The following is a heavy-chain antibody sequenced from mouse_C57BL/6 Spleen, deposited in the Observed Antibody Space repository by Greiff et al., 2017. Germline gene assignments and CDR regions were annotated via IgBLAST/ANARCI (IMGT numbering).Heavy chain of an antibody. CDR1: GYTFTSYW. V-gene: IGHV1-7*01. D-gene: IGHD1-1*01. Sequence: VQLQQSGAELAKPGASVKLSCKASGYTFTSYWMHWVKQRPGQGLEWIGYINPSSGYTKYNQKFKDKATLTAYKSSSTAYMQLSSLTYEDSAVYYCARKEDYGSNYFDYWGQGTTLTVSS. CDR2: INPSSGYT. CDR3: ARKEDYGSNYFDY. J-gene: IGHJ2*01.